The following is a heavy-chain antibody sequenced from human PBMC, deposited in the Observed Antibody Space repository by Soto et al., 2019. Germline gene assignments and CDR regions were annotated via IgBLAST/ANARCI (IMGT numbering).Heavy chain of an antibody. Sequence: QVQLVQSGAEVKKPGASVKVSCKASGYTFTTYAIHWVRQAPGQRLEWMGWINAGNGNTRHSQKVQGRVTITRDTSASTAFMELRSLRSEDTAVYYCAREGGGYCSGASCYPYYFDSWGQGTLVTVSS. CDR1: GYTFTTYA. D-gene: IGHD2-15*01. V-gene: IGHV1-3*01. CDR2: INAGNGNT. CDR3: AREGGGYCSGASCYPYYFDS. J-gene: IGHJ4*02.